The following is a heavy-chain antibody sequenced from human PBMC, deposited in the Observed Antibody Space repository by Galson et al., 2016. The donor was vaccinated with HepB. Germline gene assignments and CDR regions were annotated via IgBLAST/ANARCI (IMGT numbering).Heavy chain of an antibody. Sequence: SLRLSCAVSGFTFSTYGMHWVRPAPGKGLEWVAVIWYDGSRKYYGDSVKGRFTISRDDSKDMLYLQMNSLRVEDTALYYCARDSGRYGIDVWGQGTTVTVSS. V-gene: IGHV3-33*01. CDR3: ARDSGRYGIDV. CDR2: IWYDGSRK. D-gene: IGHD1-26*01. J-gene: IGHJ6*02. CDR1: GFTFSTYG.